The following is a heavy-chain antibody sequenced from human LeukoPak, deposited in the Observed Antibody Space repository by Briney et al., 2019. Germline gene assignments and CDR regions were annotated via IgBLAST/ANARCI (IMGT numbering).Heavy chain of an antibody. CDR2: INTNTGNP. CDR3: ARDSTIHLIAVAGTSPFDY. CDR1: GYTFTSYA. Sequence: GASVKVSCKASGYTFTSYAMNWVRQAPGQGLEWMGWINTNTGNPTYAQGFTGRFVFSLDTSVSTAYLQISSLKAEDTAVYYCARDSTIHLIAVAGTSPFDYWGQGTLVTVSS. D-gene: IGHD6-19*01. J-gene: IGHJ4*02. V-gene: IGHV7-4-1*02.